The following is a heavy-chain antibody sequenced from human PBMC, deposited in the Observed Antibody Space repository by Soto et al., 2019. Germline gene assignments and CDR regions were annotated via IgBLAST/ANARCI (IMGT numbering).Heavy chain of an antibody. CDR1: GYTFTGYY. D-gene: IGHD6-6*01. CDR3: ARVQQLVRPGSSAPGY. Sequence: VASVKVSCKASGYTFTGYYMHWVRQAPGQGLEWMGWINPNSGGTNYAQKFQGRVTMTRDTSISTAYMELSRLRSDDTAVYYCARVQQLVRPGSSAPGYWGQGTLVTVSS. J-gene: IGHJ4*02. V-gene: IGHV1-2*02. CDR2: INPNSGGT.